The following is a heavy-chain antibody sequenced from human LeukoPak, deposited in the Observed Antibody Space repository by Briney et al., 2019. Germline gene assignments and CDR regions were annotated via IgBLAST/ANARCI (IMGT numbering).Heavy chain of an antibody. J-gene: IGHJ4*02. CDR3: ASIQLERTMYYFDY. V-gene: IGHV4-38-2*02. CDR1: GYSISSGYY. D-gene: IGHD1-1*01. Sequence: SETLSLTCTVSGYSISSGYYWGWIRQPPGKGLEWIGSIYHSGSTYYNPSLKSRVTISVDTSKNQFSLKLSSVTAADTAVYYCASIQLERTMYYFDYWGQGTLVTVSS. CDR2: IYHSGST.